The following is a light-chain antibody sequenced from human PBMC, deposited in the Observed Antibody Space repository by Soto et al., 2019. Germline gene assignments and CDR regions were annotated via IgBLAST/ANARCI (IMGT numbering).Light chain of an antibody. J-gene: IGKJ3*01. V-gene: IGKV3-11*01. Sequence: EIVLTQSPGTLSLSPGDRATLSCRASQTVSSSLAWYQQRPGQAPRLLISGASSRAADIPGRFSGRGSGTDFTLTISSLEPEDFAVYYCQHRSNRPFTFGPGTKVDIK. CDR2: GAS. CDR1: QTVSSS. CDR3: QHRSNRPFT.